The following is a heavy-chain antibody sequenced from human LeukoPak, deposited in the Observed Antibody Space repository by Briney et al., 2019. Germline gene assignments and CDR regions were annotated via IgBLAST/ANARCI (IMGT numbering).Heavy chain of an antibody. CDR2: IDSSGGST. J-gene: IGHJ3*02. D-gene: IGHD3-9*01. CDR3: ARDMKYYDILTGYSADAFDI. CDR1: GYTFTSYY. Sequence: ASVKVSCKASGYTFTSYYMHWVRQAPGQGLEWMGIIDSSGGSTSYAQKFQGRVTMTRDMSTSTVYMELSSLRSEDTAVYYCARDMKYYDILTGYSADAFDIWGQGTMVTVSS. V-gene: IGHV1-46*01.